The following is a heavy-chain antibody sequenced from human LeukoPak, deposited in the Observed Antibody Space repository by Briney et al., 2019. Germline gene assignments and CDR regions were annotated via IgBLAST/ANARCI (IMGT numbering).Heavy chain of an antibody. J-gene: IGHJ4*02. V-gene: IGHV3-23*01. D-gene: IGHD3-10*01. Sequence: GGSLRLSCAASGFTFSSYAMSWVRQAPEKGLEWVSSISAAGGSTYYADSVKGRFTISRDNSINTLYLQTNSLRAEDTAVYYCAKIALVTGSGNWGQGTLVTVSS. CDR2: ISAAGGST. CDR1: GFTFSSYA. CDR3: AKIALVTGSGN.